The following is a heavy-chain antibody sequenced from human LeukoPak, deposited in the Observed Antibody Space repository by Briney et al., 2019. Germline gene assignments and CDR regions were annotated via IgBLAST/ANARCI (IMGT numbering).Heavy chain of an antibody. CDR2: ISAYNGNT. D-gene: IGHD2-15*01. CDR3: ARDVVPYCSGGSCYGWFDP. J-gene: IGHJ5*02. Sequence: GASVKVSCKASGYTFTSYGISWVRQAPGQGLEWMGWISAYNGNTNYAQMLQGRVTMTTDTSTSTAYMELRSLRSDDTAVYYCARDVVPYCSGGSCYGWFDPWGQGTLVTVSS. CDR1: GYTFTSYG. V-gene: IGHV1-18*01.